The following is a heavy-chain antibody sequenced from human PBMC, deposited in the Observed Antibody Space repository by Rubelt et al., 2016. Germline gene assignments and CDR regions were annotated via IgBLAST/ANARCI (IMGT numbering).Heavy chain of an antibody. CDR3: ASAGLDY. J-gene: IGHJ4*02. CDR1: QFTFSPSW. D-gene: IGHD6-13*01. CDR2: IKQDGSEK. V-gene: IGHV3-7*01. Sequence: VRLVESGGGVVQPGRSLRLSCAASQFTFSPSWMSWVRQAPGKGLEWVANIKQDGSEKNYVDSVKGRFTISRDNAKNSLYLQMNSLRAEDTALYDCASAGLDYWGQGTLVIVSS.